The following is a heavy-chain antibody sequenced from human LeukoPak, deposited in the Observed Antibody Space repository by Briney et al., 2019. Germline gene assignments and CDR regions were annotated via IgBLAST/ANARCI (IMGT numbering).Heavy chain of an antibody. Sequence: GRSLRLSCAASGFTFSNYAMHWVRQAPGKGLEWVAVVSYDGSNKYYADSVKGRFTISRDNAKNTLYLQMSSLRAEDTAVYYCARGGFNYDFDYWGQGTLVTVSS. J-gene: IGHJ4*02. CDR1: GFTFSNYA. V-gene: IGHV3-30-3*01. D-gene: IGHD5-18*01. CDR3: ARGGFNYDFDY. CDR2: VSYDGSNK.